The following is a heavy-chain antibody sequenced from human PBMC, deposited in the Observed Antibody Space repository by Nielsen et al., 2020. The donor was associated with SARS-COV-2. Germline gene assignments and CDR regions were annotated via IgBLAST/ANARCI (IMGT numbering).Heavy chain of an antibody. CDR3: AKDGSSGPPI. V-gene: IGHV3-23*01. D-gene: IGHD1-26*01. Sequence: WIRQPPGKGLEWVSAISGSGGSTYYADSVKGRFTISRDNSKNTLYLQMNSLRAEDTAVYYCAKDGSSGPPIWGQGTLVTVSS. J-gene: IGHJ4*02. CDR2: ISGSGGST.